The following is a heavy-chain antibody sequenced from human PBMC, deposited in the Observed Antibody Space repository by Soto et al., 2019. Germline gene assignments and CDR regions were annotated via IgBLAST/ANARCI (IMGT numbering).Heavy chain of an antibody. CDR3: ARDVGCCSGGSCSPCPC. Sequence: GASVKVSCKASGYTFTSYGISWVRQAPGQGLEWMGWISAYNGNTNYAQKLQGRVTMTTDTSTSTAYMELRSLRSDDTAVYYCARDVGCCSGGSCSPCPCWGKGTLVTVSS. D-gene: IGHD2-15*01. CDR1: GYTFTSYG. J-gene: IGHJ1*01. CDR2: ISAYNGNT. V-gene: IGHV1-18*04.